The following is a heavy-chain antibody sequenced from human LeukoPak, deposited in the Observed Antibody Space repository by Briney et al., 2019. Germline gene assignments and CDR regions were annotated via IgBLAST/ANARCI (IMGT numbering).Heavy chain of an antibody. J-gene: IGHJ4*02. CDR2: INHSGST. D-gene: IGHD2/OR15-2a*01. CDR3: ARFSQYYDSPTHYLDY. Sequence: PSETLSLTCAVYGGSFSGYYWSWIRQPPGKGLEWIGEINHSGSTNYNPSLKSRVTISVDTSKNQFSLRLNSVTAADTAVYYCARFSQYYDSPTHYLDYWGQGILVTVSS. CDR1: GGSFSGYY. V-gene: IGHV4-34*01.